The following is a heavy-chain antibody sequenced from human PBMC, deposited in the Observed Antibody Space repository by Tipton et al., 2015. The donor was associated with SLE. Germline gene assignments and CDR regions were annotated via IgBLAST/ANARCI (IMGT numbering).Heavy chain of an antibody. Sequence: SLRLSCAASGFTFSSYSMHWVRQAPGKGLEWVAVIWYDGSNKYYADSVKGRFTISRDNSKNTLYLQMNSLRAEDTAVYYCARGGMVGATGGYFDYWGQGTLVTVSS. V-gene: IGHV3-33*08. CDR3: ARGGMVGATGGYFDY. D-gene: IGHD1-26*01. J-gene: IGHJ4*02. CDR2: IWYDGSNK. CDR1: GFTFSSYS.